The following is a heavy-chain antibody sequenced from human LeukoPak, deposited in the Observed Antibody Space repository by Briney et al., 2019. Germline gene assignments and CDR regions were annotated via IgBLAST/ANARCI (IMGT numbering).Heavy chain of an antibody. D-gene: IGHD4-17*01. CDR3: AKTGDYSTSFDY. V-gene: IGHV3-48*03. Sequence: GGSLRLSCAASGFTFSSYEMNWARQAPGKGLEWVSYISSSGSTIYYADSVKGRFTISRDNSKNTLYLQMNSLRAEDTAVYYCAKTGDYSTSFDYWGQGTLVTVSS. CDR1: GFTFSSYE. CDR2: ISSSGSTI. J-gene: IGHJ4*02.